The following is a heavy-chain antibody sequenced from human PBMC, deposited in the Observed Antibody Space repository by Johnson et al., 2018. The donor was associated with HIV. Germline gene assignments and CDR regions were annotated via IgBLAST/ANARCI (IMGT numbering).Heavy chain of an antibody. J-gene: IGHJ3*02. CDR2: ISSSGRTT. Sequence: QVQLVESGGGLVKPGGSLRLSCAASGFTFSDYYMSWIRQAPGKGLECISSISSSGRTTYYADSVKGRFTISRDNAKKSLFLQMNSLRAEDTAVYYCARASYYYGSADIWGQGTMVTVSS. D-gene: IGHD3-10*01. CDR1: GFTFSDYY. CDR3: ARASYYYGSADI. V-gene: IGHV3-11*04.